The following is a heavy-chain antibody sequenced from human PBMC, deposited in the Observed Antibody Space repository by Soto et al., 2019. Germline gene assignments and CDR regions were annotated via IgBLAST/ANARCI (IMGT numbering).Heavy chain of an antibody. CDR1: GFTFSSYA. CDR3: AKEMAAAGGFDY. Sequence: GSLRLSCAASGFTFSSYAMSWVRQAPGKGLEWVSTIRGSGGATYYADSVKGRFTISRDNSKNTLYVQMNSLRAEDTAVYYCAKEMAAAGGFDYWGQGTLVTVSS. D-gene: IGHD6-13*01. V-gene: IGHV3-23*01. J-gene: IGHJ4*02. CDR2: IRGSGGAT.